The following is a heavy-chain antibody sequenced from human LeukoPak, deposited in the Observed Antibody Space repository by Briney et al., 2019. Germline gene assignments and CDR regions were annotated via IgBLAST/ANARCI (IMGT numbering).Heavy chain of an antibody. CDR1: GFTFSRYC. CDR3: ARDLRGMATTHFDI. J-gene: IGHJ3*02. Sequence: PGGSLRLSCVASGFTFSRYCMNWVRQAPGKGLEWVANIKQDGSEKYYVDSVKGRFTISRDNAKNSLYLQMNSLRAEDTAVYYCARDLRGMATTHFDIWGQGTMVTVSS. V-gene: IGHV3-7*01. D-gene: IGHD5-24*01. CDR2: IKQDGSEK.